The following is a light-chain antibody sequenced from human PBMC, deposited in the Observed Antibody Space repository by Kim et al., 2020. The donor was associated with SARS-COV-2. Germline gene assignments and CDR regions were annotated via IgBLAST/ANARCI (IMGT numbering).Light chain of an antibody. CDR1: QDISNY. Sequence: SATVGDRVTITSRAGQDISNYLAWVQQKPGKAHKRLIYATSTLQSGVPSRFSGSGSGTEFTLTISRLQPEDFATYYCLQHNTYPITFGQGTRLEIK. CDR3: LQHNTYPIT. CDR2: ATS. V-gene: IGKV1-17*03. J-gene: IGKJ5*01.